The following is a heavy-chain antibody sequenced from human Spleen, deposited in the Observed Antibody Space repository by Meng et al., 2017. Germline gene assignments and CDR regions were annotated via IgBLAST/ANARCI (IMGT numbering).Heavy chain of an antibody. Sequence: VQLQGSGPGLVRPSETLSLTCAVYGGSFRGYYWNWIRQPPGKGLEWIGEINHSGGTNYNPSLKSRVTISVDTSKNQFSLKLSSVTAADTAVYYCARGWKETSSIAARRNGFDPWGQGTLVTVSS. J-gene: IGHJ5*02. CDR1: GGSFRGYY. CDR3: ARGWKETSSIAARRNGFDP. CDR2: INHSGGT. V-gene: IGHV4-34*10. D-gene: IGHD6-6*01.